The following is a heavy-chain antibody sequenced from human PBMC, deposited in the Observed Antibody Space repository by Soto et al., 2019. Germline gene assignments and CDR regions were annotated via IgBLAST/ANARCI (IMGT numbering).Heavy chain of an antibody. J-gene: IGHJ3*02. V-gene: IGHV3-15*07. D-gene: IGHD2-8*01. CDR2: IKSKKDGGAT. CDR1: GLTFINAW. Sequence: GALRLSCAASGLTFINAWMNWVRQAPGKGLEWVGRIKSKKDGGATEYSATVKDRFTISRDDSKDTLYLQMNSLKTEDTGVYYCTTDAEWGIWGQGTMVTVSS. CDR3: TTDAEWGI.